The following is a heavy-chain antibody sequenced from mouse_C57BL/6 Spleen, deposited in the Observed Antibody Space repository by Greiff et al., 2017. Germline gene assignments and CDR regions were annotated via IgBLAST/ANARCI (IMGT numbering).Heavy chain of an antibody. Sequence: EVQLVESGGGLVKPGGSLKLSCAASGFTFSSYTMSWVRQTPEKRLEWVATISGGGGNTYYPDSVKGRFTISRDNAKNTLYLQMSSLRSEDTALYYCARQGIYYDYDDAMDYWGQGTSVTVSS. J-gene: IGHJ4*01. CDR2: ISGGGGNT. D-gene: IGHD2-4*01. V-gene: IGHV5-9*01. CDR3: ARQGIYYDYDDAMDY. CDR1: GFTFSSYT.